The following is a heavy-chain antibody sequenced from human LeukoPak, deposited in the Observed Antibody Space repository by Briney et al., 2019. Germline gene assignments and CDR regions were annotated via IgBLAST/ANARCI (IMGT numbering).Heavy chain of an antibody. CDR1: GFTFSSYT. J-gene: IGHJ4*02. Sequence: PGGSLRLSCAASGFTFSSYTMNWVRQAPGKGLEWVSSISSSSSYIYYADSVKGRFIISRDNAKNTLYLQMNSLRAEDTAVYYCAKDCCGSYHGRWGQGTLVTVSS. V-gene: IGHV3-21*04. D-gene: IGHD1-26*01. CDR2: ISSSSSYI. CDR3: AKDCCGSYHGR.